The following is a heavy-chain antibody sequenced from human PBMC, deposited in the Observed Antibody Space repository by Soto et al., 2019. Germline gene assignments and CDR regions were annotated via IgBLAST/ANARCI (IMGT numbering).Heavy chain of an antibody. Sequence: QVQLQESGPGLVKPSQALSLTCTVSGGSISSGDSYWSWIRQPPGKGLEWIGYIYYSGSTYYNPSLKRRVTISIDTSKSQFSLKLSSVTAADTAVYYCARETMVRLDWFDPWGQGTLVTVSS. CDR2: IYYSGST. CDR1: GGSISSGDSY. J-gene: IGHJ5*02. D-gene: IGHD3-10*01. CDR3: ARETMVRLDWFDP. V-gene: IGHV4-30-4*01.